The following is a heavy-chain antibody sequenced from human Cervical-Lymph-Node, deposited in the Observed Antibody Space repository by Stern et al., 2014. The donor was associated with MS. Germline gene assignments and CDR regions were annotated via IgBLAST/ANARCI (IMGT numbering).Heavy chain of an antibody. Sequence: MQLVESGGGVVQPGRSLRLSCAASGFTFSNFAMNWLRQSPDKGLQWLAAISTDGSATNYADSVKGRFTISRYNSKNTLYLEMNSLTTEDTAVFYCARDLGYWGQGTLVTVSS. J-gene: IGHJ4*02. CDR1: GFTFSNFA. CDR2: ISTDGSAT. V-gene: IGHV3-30-3*01. CDR3: ARDLGY.